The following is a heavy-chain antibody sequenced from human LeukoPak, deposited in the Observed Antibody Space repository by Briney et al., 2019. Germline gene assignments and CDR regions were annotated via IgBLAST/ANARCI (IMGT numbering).Heavy chain of an antibody. CDR1: GGSISRHNW. CDR3: ARGVVVLSSWYFDL. J-gene: IGHJ2*01. V-gene: IGHV4-4*02. Sequence: WETLSLACAVSGGSISRHNWGSWVRPPPGEGLEWVGEIFHTGNTKSDPSLQSRVTVSEDKSKNQFSLKLSSVTAADTAVYYCARGVVVLSSWYFDLWGRGTLVTVSS. D-gene: IGHD2-21*01. CDR2: IFHTGNT.